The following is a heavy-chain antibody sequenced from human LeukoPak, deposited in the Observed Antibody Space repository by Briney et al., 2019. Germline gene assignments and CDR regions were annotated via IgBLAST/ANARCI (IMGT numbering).Heavy chain of an antibody. CDR2: IIPIFGSA. J-gene: IGHJ3*02. CDR3: ARDPRFGEFNNAFDI. CDR1: GGTFSSFA. Sequence: SVKVSCKASGGTFSSFAISWVRQAPGQGLEWMGGIIPIFGSANYAQKFQGRVTIIADESTSAAYMELSSLRSEDTAVYYCARDPRFGEFNNAFDIWGQGTMVTVSS. D-gene: IGHD3-10*02. V-gene: IGHV1-69*13.